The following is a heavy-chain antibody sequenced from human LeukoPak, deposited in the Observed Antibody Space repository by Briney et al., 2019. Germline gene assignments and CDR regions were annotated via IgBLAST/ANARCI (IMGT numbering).Heavy chain of an antibody. V-gene: IGHV4-39*07. CDR1: GGSISSSSYY. Sequence: SSETLSLTCTVSGGSISSSSYYWGWIRQPPGKGLEWIGSIYYSGSTYYNPSLKSRVTISVDTSKNQFSLKLSSVTAADTAVYYCARDYGGTIDYWGRGTLVTVSS. J-gene: IGHJ4*02. CDR2: IYYSGST. CDR3: ARDYGGTIDY. D-gene: IGHD4-23*01.